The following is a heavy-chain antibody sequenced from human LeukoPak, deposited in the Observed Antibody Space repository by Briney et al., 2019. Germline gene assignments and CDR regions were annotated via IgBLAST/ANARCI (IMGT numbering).Heavy chain of an antibody. Sequence: GGSLRLSCAASGFTFSSYAMTWVRQAPGKGLDWVATITASGSSTFHADSVKGRFTISRDNSKNTLYLLVDSLRAEDTAVYFCAKERGHPLTSYHMDVWGKGTTVTVSS. D-gene: IGHD4/OR15-4a*01. CDR1: GFTFSSYA. J-gene: IGHJ6*03. CDR2: ITASGSST. V-gene: IGHV3-23*01. CDR3: AKERGHPLTSYHMDV.